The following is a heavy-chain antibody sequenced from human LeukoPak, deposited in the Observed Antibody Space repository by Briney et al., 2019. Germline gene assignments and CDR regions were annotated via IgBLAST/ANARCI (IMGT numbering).Heavy chain of an antibody. CDR3: ARAVTTLDV. J-gene: IGHJ6*02. Sequence: PGGSQRLSCAASGITFSSYMLTWVRQAPGKGLEWVANIKQDGSEKYYVDSVEGRFSISGDNSKNTLYLQMNSLRAEDTAVYYCARAVTTLDVWGQGTTVTVSS. CDR2: IKQDGSEK. V-gene: IGHV3-7*03. D-gene: IGHD4-17*01. CDR1: GITFSSYM.